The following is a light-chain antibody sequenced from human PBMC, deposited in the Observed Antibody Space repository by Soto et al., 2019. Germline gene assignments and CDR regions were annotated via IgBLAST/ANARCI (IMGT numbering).Light chain of an antibody. Sequence: EIVLTQSPGTLSLAPEERATLSCRASQSVSSSYLAWYQQKPGQAPRLLIYGASSRATGIPDRFSGSGSGTDFTLTISRLEPEDFAVYYCPQYGSLRTFGQGTKVEIK. J-gene: IGKJ1*01. CDR2: GAS. CDR1: QSVSSSY. CDR3: PQYGSLRT. V-gene: IGKV3-20*01.